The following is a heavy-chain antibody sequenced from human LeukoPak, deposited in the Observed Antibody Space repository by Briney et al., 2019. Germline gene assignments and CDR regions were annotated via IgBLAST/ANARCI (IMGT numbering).Heavy chain of an antibody. J-gene: IGHJ4*02. CDR3: ARGIGGYSYGVDY. D-gene: IGHD5-18*01. Sequence: ASVKVSCKASGYTFTIYYMHWVRQAPGQGLEWMGIINPSGGSTSYAQKFQGRVTMTRNTSISTAYMELSSLRSEDTAVYYCARGIGGYSYGVDYWGQGTLVTVSS. V-gene: IGHV1-46*01. CDR2: INPSGGST. CDR1: GYTFTIYY.